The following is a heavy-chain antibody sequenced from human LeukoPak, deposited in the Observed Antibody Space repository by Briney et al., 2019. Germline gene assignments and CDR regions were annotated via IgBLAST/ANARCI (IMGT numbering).Heavy chain of an antibody. V-gene: IGHV1-69*01. CDR3: ARSEGYCSGGSCPPDY. CDR1: GGTFSSYA. J-gene: IGHJ4*02. CDR2: IIPIFGTA. Sequence: GSSVKVSCTASGGTFSSYAISWVRQAPGQGFEWMGGIIPIFGTANYAQKFQGRVTITADESTSTAYMELSSLRSEDTAVYYCARSEGYCSGGSCPPDYWGQGTLVTVSS. D-gene: IGHD2-15*01.